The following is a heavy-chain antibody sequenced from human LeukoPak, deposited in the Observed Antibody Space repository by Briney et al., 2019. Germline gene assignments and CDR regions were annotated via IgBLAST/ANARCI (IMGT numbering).Heavy chain of an antibody. V-gene: IGHV3-48*03. Sequence: GGSLRLSCAASGFTFSSYEMNWVRQAPGKGLEWVSYISSSGSTIYYADSVKGRFTISRDNAKNSLYLQMSSLRAEDTAVYYCARDSLAAAGGFDYWGQGTLVTVSS. CDR1: GFTFSSYE. J-gene: IGHJ4*02. CDR2: ISSSGSTI. CDR3: ARDSLAAAGGFDY. D-gene: IGHD6-13*01.